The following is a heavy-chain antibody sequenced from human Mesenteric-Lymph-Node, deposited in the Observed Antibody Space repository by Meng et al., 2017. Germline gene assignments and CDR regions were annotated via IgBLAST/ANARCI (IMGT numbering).Heavy chain of an antibody. V-gene: IGHV3-9*03. Sequence: GGSLRPSCAASGFTCDDYAMHWVRHAPGKGLEWVSGISWNRGSIGYAGSVKGRFTICRDNAKNSLYLQMNSLRAEDMSLYYCAKDGGSGGTAFDIWGQGTMVTVSS. J-gene: IGHJ3*02. CDR2: ISWNRGSI. CDR1: GFTCDDYA. CDR3: AKDGGSGGTAFDI. D-gene: IGHD2-15*01.